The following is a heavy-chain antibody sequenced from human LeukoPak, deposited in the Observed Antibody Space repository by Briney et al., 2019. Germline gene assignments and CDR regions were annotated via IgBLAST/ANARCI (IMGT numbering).Heavy chain of an antibody. D-gene: IGHD3-22*01. CDR2: ISGSGGST. J-gene: IGHJ1*01. CDR3: ASSSYYYDSSGYYYLPEYFQH. V-gene: IGHV3-23*01. CDR1: GFTFSSYA. Sequence: GGSLRLSCAASGFTFSSYAMSWVRQAPGKGLEWVSAISGSGGSTYYADSVKGRFTISRDNSKNTLYLQMNSLRAEDTAVYYCASSSYYYDSSGYYYLPEYFQHWGQGTLVTVSS.